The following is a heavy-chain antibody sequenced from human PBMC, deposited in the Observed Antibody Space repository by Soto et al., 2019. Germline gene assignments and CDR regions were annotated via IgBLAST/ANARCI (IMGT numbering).Heavy chain of an antibody. Sequence: SVKVSCKASGGTFSSYAISWVRQAPGQGLEWMGGIIPIFGTANYAQKFQGRVTITADESTSTAYMELSRLRSEDTAVYYCARDMNIVVVVAAGARYNWFDPWGQGTLVTVSS. CDR2: IIPIFGTA. D-gene: IGHD2-15*01. V-gene: IGHV1-69*13. CDR3: ARDMNIVVVVAAGARYNWFDP. J-gene: IGHJ5*02. CDR1: GGTFSSYA.